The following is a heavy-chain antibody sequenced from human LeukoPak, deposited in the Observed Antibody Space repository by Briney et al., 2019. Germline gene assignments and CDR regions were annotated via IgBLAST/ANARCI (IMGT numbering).Heavy chain of an antibody. CDR1: GGSISSYY. CDR3: ARPGQFAAAGTFDY. D-gene: IGHD6-13*01. V-gene: IGHV4-59*01. CDR2: IYYSGST. Sequence: SETLSLTCTVSGGSISSYYWSWIRQPPGKGLEWIGYIYYSGSTNYNPSLKSRVTISVDTSKNQFSLKLSSVTAADTAVYYCARPGQFAAAGTFDYWGQGTLVTVSS. J-gene: IGHJ4*02.